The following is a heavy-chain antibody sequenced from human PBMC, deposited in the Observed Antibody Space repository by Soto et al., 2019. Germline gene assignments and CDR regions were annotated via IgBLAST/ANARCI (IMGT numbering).Heavy chain of an antibody. CDR3: ARFPDITGTTAPYFDY. J-gene: IGHJ4*02. D-gene: IGHD1-7*01. CDR1: GFTFSDYY. V-gene: IGHV3-11*01. CDR2: ISSSGSTI. Sequence: PGGSLRLSCAASGFTFSDYYMSWIRQAPGKGLEWVSYISSSGSTIYYADSVKGRFTISRDNAKNSLYLQMNSLRAEDTAVYYCARFPDITGTTAPYFDYWGQGTLVTVSS.